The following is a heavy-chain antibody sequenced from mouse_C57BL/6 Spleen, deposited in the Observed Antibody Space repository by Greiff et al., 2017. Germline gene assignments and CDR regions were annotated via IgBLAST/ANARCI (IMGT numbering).Heavy chain of an antibody. CDR2: IDPETGGT. CDR3: TSWLRRDVDLAMDY. CDR1: GYTFTDYE. D-gene: IGHD2-2*01. J-gene: IGHJ4*01. V-gene: IGHV1-15*01. Sequence: QVQLQQSGAELVRPGASVTLSCKASGYTFTDYEMHWVKQTPVHGLEWIGAIDPETGGTAYNQKFKGKAILTADKSSSTAYMELRSLTSEDSAVYSCTSWLRRDVDLAMDYWGQGTSVTVSS.